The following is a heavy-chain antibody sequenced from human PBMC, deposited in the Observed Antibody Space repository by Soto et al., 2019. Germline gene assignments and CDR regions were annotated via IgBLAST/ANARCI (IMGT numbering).Heavy chain of an antibody. D-gene: IGHD3-3*01. CDR3: ARAVSDYDFWSGSHDAFDI. V-gene: IGHV1-18*01. CDR2: ISAYNGNT. J-gene: IGHJ3*02. CDR1: GYTFTSYG. Sequence: ASVKVSCKASGYTFTSYGISWVRQAPGQGLEWMGWISAYNGNTNYAQKLQGRVTMTTDTSTSTAYMELRSLRSDDTAVYYCARAVSDYDFWSGSHDAFDIWGQGTMVTVSS.